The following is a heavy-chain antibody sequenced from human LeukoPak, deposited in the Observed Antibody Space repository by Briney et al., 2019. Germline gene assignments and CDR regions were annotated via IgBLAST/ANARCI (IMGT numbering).Heavy chain of an antibody. J-gene: IGHJ6*03. CDR1: GGSISSSSYY. CDR3: ARCIVVPAHYYYYYMDV. Sequence: SETLSLTCTVSGGSISSSSYYWGWIRQPPGKGLEWIGSIYYSGSTYYNPSLKSRVTISVDTSKNQFSLKLSSVTAADTAVYYCARCIVVPAHYYYYYMDVWGKGTTVTVSS. V-gene: IGHV4-39*01. CDR2: IYYSGST. D-gene: IGHD2-2*01.